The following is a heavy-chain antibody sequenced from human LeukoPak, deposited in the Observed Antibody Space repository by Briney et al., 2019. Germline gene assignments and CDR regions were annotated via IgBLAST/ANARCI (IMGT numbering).Heavy chain of an antibody. CDR3: ARGVVTAILHYYYYMDV. Sequence: GSSVKVSCKASGYTFTSYDINWVRQATGQGLEGVGWMNPNSGNTGYAQKFQGRVTMTRNTSISTAYMELSSLRSEDAAVYYCARGVVTAILHYYYYMDVWGKGTTVTISS. J-gene: IGHJ6*03. CDR2: MNPNSGNT. CDR1: GYTFTSYD. V-gene: IGHV1-8*01. D-gene: IGHD2-21*02.